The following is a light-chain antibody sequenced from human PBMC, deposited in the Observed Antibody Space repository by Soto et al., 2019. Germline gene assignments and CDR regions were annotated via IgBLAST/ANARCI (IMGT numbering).Light chain of an antibody. V-gene: IGKV2-30*01. J-gene: IGKJ5*01. CDR2: QVS. CDR1: QSLVYSDGDTY. CDR3: MQNTHWPIT. Sequence: VIMAHSPLSLPVTLGQPASISCSSSQSLVYSDGDTYLSWFQQRPGQSPRRLLSQVSNRDSGVPDRFSGSGSGTDFTLKISSVEADDVAVYYCMQNTHWPITFGQGTRLEIK.